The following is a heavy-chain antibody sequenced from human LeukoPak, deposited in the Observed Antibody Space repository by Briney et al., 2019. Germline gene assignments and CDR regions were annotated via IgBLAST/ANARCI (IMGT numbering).Heavy chain of an antibody. CDR2: ISSGSSTI. V-gene: IGHV3-48*02. CDR1: GFTFSSYS. CDR3: ARGRAGYCYDY. J-gene: IGHJ4*02. D-gene: IGHD2-21*01. Sequence: GSLRLSCAASGFTFSSYSLNWVRQAPGKGLEWVSYISSGSSTIYYADSVKGRSTISRDNAKNSLYLQVNSLRDEDTAVYYCARGRAGYCYDYWGQGTLVTVSS.